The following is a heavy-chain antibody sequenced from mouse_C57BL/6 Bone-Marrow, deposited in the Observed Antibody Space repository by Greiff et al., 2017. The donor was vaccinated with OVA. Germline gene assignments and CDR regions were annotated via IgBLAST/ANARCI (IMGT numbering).Heavy chain of an antibody. J-gene: IGHJ3*01. CDR1: GYTFTSYW. Sequence: QVQLQQPGAELVRPGTSVKLSCKASGYTFTSYWMHWVKQRPGQGLEWIGVIDPSDSYTNYNQKFKGKATLTVDTSSSTAYMQLSSLTSEDSAVYYCARKGAWFAYWGQGTLVTVSA. CDR3: ARKGAWFAY. CDR2: IDPSDSYT. V-gene: IGHV1-59*01.